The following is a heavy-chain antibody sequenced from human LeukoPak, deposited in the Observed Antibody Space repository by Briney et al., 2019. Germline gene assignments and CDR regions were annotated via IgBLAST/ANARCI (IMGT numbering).Heavy chain of an antibody. CDR1: GGTFSSYA. D-gene: IGHD3-3*01. J-gene: IGHJ4*02. V-gene: IGHV1-69*05. Sequence: GSSVKVSCKASGGTFSSYAISWVRQAPGQGLEWMGGIIPIFGTTNYAQKFQGRVTITTDESTSTAYMELSSLRSEDTAVYYCARGVGRDYDFWGGPDYYFDYWGQGTLVTVSS. CDR2: IIPIFGTT. CDR3: ARGVGRDYDFWGGPDYYFDY.